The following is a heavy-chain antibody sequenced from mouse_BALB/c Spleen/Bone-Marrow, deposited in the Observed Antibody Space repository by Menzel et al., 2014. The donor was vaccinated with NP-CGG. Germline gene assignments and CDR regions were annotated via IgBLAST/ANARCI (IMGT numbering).Heavy chain of an antibody. D-gene: IGHD1-1*01. V-gene: IGHV1-9*01. CDR2: LPGSGST. Sequence: QVQLQQSGAELMKPGASVKISCKATGYTFSSYWIEWVKQRPGHALSGLERLPGSGSTNYNEKFKGKATFTADTSSNTAYMQLSSLTSEDSAVYYCARLNYYGSLDYWGQGTTLTVSS. J-gene: IGHJ2*01. CDR1: GYTFSSYW. CDR3: ARLNYYGSLDY.